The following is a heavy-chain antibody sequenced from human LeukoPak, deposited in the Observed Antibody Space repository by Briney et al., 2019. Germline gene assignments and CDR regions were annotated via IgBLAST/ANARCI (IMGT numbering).Heavy chain of an antibody. Sequence: TSETLSLTCTVSGGSVSSYYWSRIRQPPGKGLEWIGYIHYSGSTDYNPSLRSRVTISVDTSRNQFSLKLSSVTAADTAVYSCARLGGGGSSPNRSFDLWGRGTLVAVSS. CDR2: IHYSGST. V-gene: IGHV4-59*08. J-gene: IGHJ2*01. CDR3: ARLGGGGSSPNRSFDL. D-gene: IGHD6-6*01. CDR1: GGSVSSYY.